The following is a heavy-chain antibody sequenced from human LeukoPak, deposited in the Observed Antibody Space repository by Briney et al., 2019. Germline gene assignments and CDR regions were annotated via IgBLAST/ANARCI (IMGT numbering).Heavy chain of an antibody. CDR2: IYSGGST. CDR3: AGDRRGTQHYYHYGMDV. D-gene: IGHD1-7*01. CDR1: GFTVSSNY. Sequence: PGGSLRLSCAASGFTVSSNYMSWVRQAPGKGLEWVSLIYSGGSTYYADSVKGRFTISRDNSKNTLYLQMNSLRAGDTAVYYCAGDRRGTQHYYHYGMDVWGQGTTVTVSS. J-gene: IGHJ6*02. V-gene: IGHV3-66*02.